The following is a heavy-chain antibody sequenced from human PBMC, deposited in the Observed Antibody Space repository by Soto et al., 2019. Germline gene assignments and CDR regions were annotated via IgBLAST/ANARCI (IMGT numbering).Heavy chain of an antibody. Sequence: LRLSCKASGFSLRRYRMHWIRQAPGKGLEWLAIIWNDGSNEYYADSVKGRFTISRDNSKNTLYLQLNNLRAEDTAVYFCARDQTDSRGYSPYWGTGTLVTVS. D-gene: IGHD3-22*01. CDR2: IWNDGSNE. V-gene: IGHV3-33*01. J-gene: IGHJ1*01. CDR1: GFSLRRYR. CDR3: ARDQTDSRGYSPY.